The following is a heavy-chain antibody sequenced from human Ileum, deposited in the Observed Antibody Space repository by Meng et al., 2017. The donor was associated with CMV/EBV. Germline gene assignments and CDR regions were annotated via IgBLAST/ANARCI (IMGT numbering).Heavy chain of an antibody. D-gene: IGHD7-27*01. CDR1: GYTITNHN. V-gene: IGHV1-18*01. J-gene: IGHJ4*02. Sequence: QVDLVQSGREGKRPGPSVNVSCKSSGYTITNHNISWVRQAPGQGLERIAWISIHHGQTEYAQKYQDRLTVTRDTSTNTAYMELRSLTSDDTAMYYCARDYWGYDYWGQGTLVTVSS. CDR3: ARDYWGYDY. CDR2: ISIHHGQT.